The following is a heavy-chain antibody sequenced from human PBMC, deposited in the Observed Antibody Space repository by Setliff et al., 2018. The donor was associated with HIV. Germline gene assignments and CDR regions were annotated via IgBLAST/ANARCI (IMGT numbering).Heavy chain of an antibody. CDR1: GGSVGSGSYY. CDR2: IYYSGST. CDR3: ARDPPGYGDSNDY. V-gene: IGHV4-61*03. Sequence: SETLSLTCSVSGGSVGSGSYYWSWIRQSPGKRLEWLEYIYYSGSTTYNPSLKSRVTMSIDTSKNHFSLKLRSVTAADTAVYYCARDPPGYGDSNDYWGQGTLVTVSS. J-gene: IGHJ4*02. D-gene: IGHD4-17*01.